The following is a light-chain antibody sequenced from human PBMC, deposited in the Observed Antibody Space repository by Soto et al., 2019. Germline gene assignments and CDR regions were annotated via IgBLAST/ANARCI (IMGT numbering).Light chain of an antibody. Sequence: IQMTQSPSSLSASVGDRVTITCQASQDISSYLNWYQQKPGKAPKLLIYAASSLQSGVPSRFSGSGSGTDFTLTISSLQPEDFATYYCQQSYSTPWTFGQGTKVEIK. V-gene: IGKV1-39*01. CDR3: QQSYSTPWT. CDR2: AAS. CDR1: QDISSY. J-gene: IGKJ1*01.